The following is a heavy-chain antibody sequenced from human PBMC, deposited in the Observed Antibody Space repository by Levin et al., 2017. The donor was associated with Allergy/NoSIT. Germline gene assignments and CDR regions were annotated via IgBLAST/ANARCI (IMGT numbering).Heavy chain of an antibody. CDR1: GYRFTSYY. Sequence: LGESLKISCKASGYRFTSYYMHWVRQAPGQGLEWMGIINPSSSSTRNAQKFQGRVTMTRDTSTSTVYMELSSLRSEDTAVYYCARDGEVGYCSSISCFRSWDYWGQGTLVTVSS. J-gene: IGHJ4*02. V-gene: IGHV1-46*01. D-gene: IGHD2-2*01. CDR3: ARDGEVGYCSSISCFRSWDY. CDR2: INPSSSST.